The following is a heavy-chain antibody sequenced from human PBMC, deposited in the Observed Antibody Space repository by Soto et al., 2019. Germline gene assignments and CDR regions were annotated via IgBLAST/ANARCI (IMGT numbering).Heavy chain of an antibody. CDR2: IYYSGST. J-gene: IGHJ5*02. V-gene: IGHV4-39*01. CDR1: GGSISSSSFH. CDR3: ARRERAAGTDWWFDP. Sequence: QLQLQESGPGLVKPSETLSLTCTVSGGSISSSSFHWGWIRQPPGKGLEWIGSIYYSGSTYYSPSLKSRVTISVDTSKNQFALKLSAVTAADTAVYYCARRERAAGTDWWFDPWGQGTLVTVSS. D-gene: IGHD6-13*01.